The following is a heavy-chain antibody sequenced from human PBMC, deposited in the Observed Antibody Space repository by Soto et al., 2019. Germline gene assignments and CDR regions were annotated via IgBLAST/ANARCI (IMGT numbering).Heavy chain of an antibody. D-gene: IGHD1-26*01. Sequence: SETLSLTCAVNGGSFTGYYGAWIRQSPGKGLEWIGEISHSGRTNYNPSLKSRVTISVDTSKNQFSLKLTSVTAADTAVYYCARNLGGRLYGMDVWGQGTTVTVSS. CDR3: ARNLGGRLYGMDV. V-gene: IGHV4-34*01. CDR2: ISHSGRT. CDR1: GGSFTGYY. J-gene: IGHJ6*02.